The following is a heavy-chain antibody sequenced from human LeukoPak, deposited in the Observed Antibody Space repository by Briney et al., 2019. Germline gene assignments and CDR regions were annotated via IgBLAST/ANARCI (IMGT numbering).Heavy chain of an antibody. CDR1: GFTFDDYA. D-gene: IGHD2-21*02. V-gene: IGHV3-43D*03. J-gene: IGHJ4*02. CDR2: ISWDGGTT. Sequence: PGGSLRLSCAASGFTFDDYAMHWVRQAPGKGLEWVSLISWDGGTTFYADSVKGRFTISRDNSKNSLHLQMNSLRAEDTALYYCAKDIWSGGYCGGDCYWGVDYWGQGTLVTVSS. CDR3: AKDIWSGGYCGGDCYWGVDY.